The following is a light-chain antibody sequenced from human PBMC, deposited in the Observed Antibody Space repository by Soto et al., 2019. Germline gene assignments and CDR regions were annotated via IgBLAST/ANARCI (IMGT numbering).Light chain of an antibody. CDR3: QQYDKYPHT. CDR2: DAS. CDR1: QGISSY. V-gene: IGKV1-5*01. J-gene: IGKJ4*01. Sequence: ILMTHAPSTLSASPRDGVTITCRSSQGISSYLAWYQQKPGTAPKLLIFDASRLESGVPSRFSGSASGTEFTLTICSLQPDDFATYYCQQYDKYPHTFGGGTKVDIK.